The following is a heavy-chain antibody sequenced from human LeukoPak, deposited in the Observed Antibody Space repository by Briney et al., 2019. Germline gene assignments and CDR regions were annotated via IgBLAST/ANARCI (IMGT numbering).Heavy chain of an antibody. D-gene: IGHD5-12*01. CDR1: GFAFDDYG. Sequence: RPGGSLRLSCAASGFAFDDYGMSWVRQAPGKGLEWVSGINWNGGSTGYADSVKGRFTISRDNAKNFLYLQMNSLRAGDTALYYCARAGGSDAFDIWGQGTMVTVSS. CDR3: ARAGGSDAFDI. V-gene: IGHV3-20*04. CDR2: INWNGGST. J-gene: IGHJ3*02.